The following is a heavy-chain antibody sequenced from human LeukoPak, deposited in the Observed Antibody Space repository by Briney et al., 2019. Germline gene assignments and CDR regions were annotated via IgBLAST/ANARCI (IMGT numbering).Heavy chain of an antibody. CDR2: INTNTGNP. CDR1: GYTFTSYA. D-gene: IGHD6-6*01. CDR3: ARDYSVWYSSSSPYYYYYMDV. Sequence: ASVKVSCKASGYTFTSYAMNWVRQAPGQGLEWMGWINTNTGNPTSAQGFTGRFVFSLDTSVSTAYLQISSLKAEDTAVYYCARDYSVWYSSSSPYYYYYMDVWGKGTTVTVSS. J-gene: IGHJ6*03. V-gene: IGHV7-4-1*02.